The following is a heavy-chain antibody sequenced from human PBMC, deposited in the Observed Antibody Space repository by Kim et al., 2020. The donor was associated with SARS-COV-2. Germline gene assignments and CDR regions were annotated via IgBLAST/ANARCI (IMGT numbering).Heavy chain of an antibody. D-gene: IGHD6-19*01. CDR3: ARPLLAVAGPTYPDY. V-gene: IGHV3-21*01. Sequence: GGSLRLSCAASGFTFSSYSMNWVRQAPGKGLEWVSSISSSSSYIYYADSVKGRFTISRDNAKNSLYLQMNSLRAEDTAVYYCARPLLAVAGPTYPDYWGQGTLVTVSS. CDR2: ISSSSSYI. J-gene: IGHJ4*02. CDR1: GFTFSSYS.